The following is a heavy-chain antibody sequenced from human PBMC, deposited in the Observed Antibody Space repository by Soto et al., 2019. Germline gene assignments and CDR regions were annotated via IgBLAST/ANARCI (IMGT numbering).Heavy chain of an antibody. V-gene: IGHV1-18*01. CDR3: ARDGNVVVIASRFDY. D-gene: IGHD2-21*01. J-gene: IGHJ4*02. CDR2: ISAYNGNT. Sequence: GASVKVSCKASGYTFTSYGISLVRQAPGQGLEWMGWISAYNGNTNYAQKLQGRVTMTTDTSTSTAYMELRSLRSDDTAVYYCARDGNVVVIASRFDYWGQGTLVPVSS. CDR1: GYTFTSYG.